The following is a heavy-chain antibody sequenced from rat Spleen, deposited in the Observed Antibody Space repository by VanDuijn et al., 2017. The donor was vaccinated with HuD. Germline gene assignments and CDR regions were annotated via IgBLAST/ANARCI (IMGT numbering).Heavy chain of an antibody. CDR3: VRLLGAPDWYFDF. Sequence: EVQLVESGGGLVQPGRSMKLSCTASGFTFSDYNMAWVRQAPKKGLEWVAAITYDGSSTYYRDSMKGRFTIPKDNAKSTLYLQMDSLRSEDTATYYCVRLLGAPDWYFDFWGPGTMVTVSS. CDR1: GFTFSDYN. D-gene: IGHD5-1*01. CDR2: ITYDGSST. J-gene: IGHJ1*01. V-gene: IGHV5-7*01.